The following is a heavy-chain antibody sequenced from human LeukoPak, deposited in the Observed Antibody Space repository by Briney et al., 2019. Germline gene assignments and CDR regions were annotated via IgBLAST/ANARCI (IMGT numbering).Heavy chain of an antibody. Sequence: GGSLRLSCAASGFTFSSYSMNWVRQAPGKGLEWVSYISSSSSTIYYADSVKGRFTISRDNAKNSLYLQMNSLRDEDTAVYYCARDPGYNSSWEGRSIDYWGQGTLVTVSS. D-gene: IGHD6-13*01. CDR3: ARDPGYNSSWEGRSIDY. V-gene: IGHV3-48*02. CDR2: ISSSSSTI. CDR1: GFTFSSYS. J-gene: IGHJ4*02.